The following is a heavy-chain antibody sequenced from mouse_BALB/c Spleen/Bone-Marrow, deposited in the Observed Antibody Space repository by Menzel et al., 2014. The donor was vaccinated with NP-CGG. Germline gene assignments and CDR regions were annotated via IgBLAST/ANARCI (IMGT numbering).Heavy chain of an antibody. J-gene: IGHJ3*01. CDR2: INPSSGYT. D-gene: IGHD2-1*01. Sequence: VQLQESGAELARPGASVKMSCKASGYTFTSYTMHWVKQRPGRGLEWIGYINPSSGYTNYNQKFKDKATLTADKSSSTAYMQLSSLTSEDSAVYYCARSNGNYVLAYWGQGTLVTVSA. V-gene: IGHV1-4*01. CDR3: ARSNGNYVLAY. CDR1: GYTFTSYT.